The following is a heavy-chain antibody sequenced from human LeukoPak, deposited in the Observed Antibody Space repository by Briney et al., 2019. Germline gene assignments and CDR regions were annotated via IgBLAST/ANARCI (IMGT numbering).Heavy chain of an antibody. V-gene: IGHV3-23*01. CDR3: AKAPRIAARNSYFDY. CDR1: GFTFSSYA. D-gene: IGHD6-6*01. CDR2: ISGSGDST. Sequence: GGSLRLSCAASGFTFSSYAMSWVRQAPGKGLEWVSAISGSGDSTYYADSVKGRFTISRDNSKNTLYLQMNSLRAEDTAVYYCAKAPRIAARNSYFDYWGQGTLVAVSS. J-gene: IGHJ4*02.